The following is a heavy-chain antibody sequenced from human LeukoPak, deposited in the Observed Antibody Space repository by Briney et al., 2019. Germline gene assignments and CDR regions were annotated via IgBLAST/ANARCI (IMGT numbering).Heavy chain of an antibody. CDR3: ARGPRYSFY. Sequence: GGSLRLSCAASGFIVSHNYMTWVRQAPGKGLEWISVIYIDGTTYYADSVKGRFTISRDQANNTLYLQMNTLRDEGTAVYYCARGPRYSFYWGQGTPVSVSS. D-gene: IGHD6-13*01. CDR1: GFIVSHNY. CDR2: IYIDGTT. J-gene: IGHJ4*02. V-gene: IGHV3-53*01.